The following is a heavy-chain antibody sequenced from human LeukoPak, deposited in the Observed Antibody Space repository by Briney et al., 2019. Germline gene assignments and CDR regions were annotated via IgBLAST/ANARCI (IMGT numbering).Heavy chain of an antibody. V-gene: IGHV4-34*01. Sequence: SETLSLTCAVYGGSFSGYYWSWIRQPPGKGLEWIGEINHSGSTNYNPSLKSRVTISVDTSKNQFSLKLSSVTAADTAVYYCARDLCDFWSGLISCGMDVWGQGTTVTVSS. CDR1: GGSFSGYY. CDR3: ARDLCDFWSGLISCGMDV. D-gene: IGHD3-3*01. J-gene: IGHJ6*02. CDR2: INHSGST.